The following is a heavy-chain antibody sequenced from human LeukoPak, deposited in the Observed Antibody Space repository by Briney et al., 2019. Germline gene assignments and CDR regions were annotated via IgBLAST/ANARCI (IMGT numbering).Heavy chain of an antibody. Sequence: SETLSLTCTVSGGSITSYYWSWIRQPPGKGLEWIAYTHYTGSTNYNPSLKSRVTISLDTSKKQLSLKVTSVTAADTAVYYCASRKLGNDYWGQGTLVTVSS. V-gene: IGHV4-59*01. CDR1: GGSITSYY. J-gene: IGHJ4*02. CDR2: THYTGST. CDR3: ASRKLGNDY. D-gene: IGHD7-27*01.